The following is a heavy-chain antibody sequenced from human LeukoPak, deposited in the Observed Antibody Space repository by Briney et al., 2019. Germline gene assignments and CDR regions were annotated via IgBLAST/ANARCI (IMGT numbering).Heavy chain of an antibody. Sequence: PGGSLRLSCAASGFTFSSYAMSWVRQAPGKRLEWVSVISGSGGTTYYADSVKGRFTISRDNSKTTLSLQMNSLRAEDTAVYYCAKDQGSYPPPPPDYWGQGTLVTVSS. CDR1: GFTFSSYA. J-gene: IGHJ4*02. CDR3: AKDQGSYPPPPPDY. CDR2: ISGSGGTT. V-gene: IGHV3-23*01. D-gene: IGHD3-16*02.